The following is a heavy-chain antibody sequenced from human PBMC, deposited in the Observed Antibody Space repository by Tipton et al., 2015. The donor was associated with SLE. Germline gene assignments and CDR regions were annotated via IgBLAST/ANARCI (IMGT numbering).Heavy chain of an antibody. D-gene: IGHD6-19*01. V-gene: IGHV3-66*02. CDR2: IYSGGST. CDR1: GFTVSSNY. CDR3: ARDGAGVAGSDAFDI. J-gene: IGHJ3*02. Sequence: GSLRLSCAASGFTVSSNYMSWVRQAPGKGLEWVSVIYSGGSTYYADSVKGRFTISRDNSKNTLYLQMNSLRAEDTAVYYCARDGAGVAGSDAFDIWGQGTMVTVSS.